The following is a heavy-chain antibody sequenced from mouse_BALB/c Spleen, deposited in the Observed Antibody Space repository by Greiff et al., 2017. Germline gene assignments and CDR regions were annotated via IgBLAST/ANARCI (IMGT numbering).Heavy chain of an antibody. V-gene: IGHV1-62-2*01. J-gene: IGHJ2*01. CDR1: GYTFTEYI. CDR3: ARHEGGGNYFDY. CDR2: FYPGSGSI. Sequence: VQLVESGAGLVKPGASVKLSCKASGYTFTEYIIHWVKQRSGQGLEWIGWFYPGSGSIKYNEKFKDKATLTADKSSSTVYMELSRLTSEDSAVYFCARHEGGGNYFDYWGQGTTLTVSS.